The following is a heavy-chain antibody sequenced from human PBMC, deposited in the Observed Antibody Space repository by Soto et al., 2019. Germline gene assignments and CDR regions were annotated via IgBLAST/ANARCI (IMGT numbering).Heavy chain of an antibody. CDR1: GFTFSSYV. D-gene: IGHD3-22*01. CDR3: AREESQAMHYDSSGYYYIDY. V-gene: IGHV3-30-3*01. CDR2: ISYDGSNK. J-gene: IGHJ4*02. Sequence: GGSLRLSCSASGFTFSSYVMHWVRQAPGKGPEWVAVISYDGSNKYYADSVKGRFTISRDNSKNTLYLQMNSLRAEDTAVYYCAREESQAMHYDSSGYYYIDYWGQGTLVTVSS.